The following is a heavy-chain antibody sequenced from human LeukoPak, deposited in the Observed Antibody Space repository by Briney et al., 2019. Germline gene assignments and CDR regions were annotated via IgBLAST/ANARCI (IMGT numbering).Heavy chain of an antibody. D-gene: IGHD3-10*01. CDR2: IYTSGST. V-gene: IGHV4-61*02. J-gene: IGHJ4*02. Sequence: SETLSLTCTVSGGSISSGSYYWNWIRQPAGKGLEWIGRIYTSGSTNYSPSLKSRVTISVDTSKNQFSLKLSSVTAADTAAYYCARERDGSGTQRGLDYWGQGTLVTVSS. CDR3: ARERDGSGTQRGLDY. CDR1: GGSISSGSYY.